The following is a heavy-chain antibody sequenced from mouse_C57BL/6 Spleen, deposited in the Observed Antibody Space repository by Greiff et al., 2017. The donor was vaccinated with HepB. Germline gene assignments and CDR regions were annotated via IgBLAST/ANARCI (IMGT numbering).Heavy chain of an antibody. Sequence: VQLQQSGPELVKPGASVKISCKASGYSFTGYYMNWVKQSPEKSLEWIGEINPSTGGTTYNQKFKAKATLTVDKSSSTAYMQLKSLTSEDSAVYYWAREKNGYPLFAYWGQGTLVTVSA. V-gene: IGHV1-42*01. J-gene: IGHJ3*01. CDR2: INPSTGGT. CDR1: GYSFTGYY. D-gene: IGHD2-2*01. CDR3: AREKNGYPLFAY.